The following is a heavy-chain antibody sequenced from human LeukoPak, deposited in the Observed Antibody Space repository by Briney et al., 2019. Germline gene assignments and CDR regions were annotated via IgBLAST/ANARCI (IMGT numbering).Heavy chain of an antibody. CDR2: IKSKTDGGTA. CDR1: GFTFNNAW. Sequence: PGGSLRLSCAASGFTFNNAWMSWVRLAPGKGPEWVGRIKSKTDGGTADYAAPVKGRFTISRDDSKNMVFLQMNSLKIADTALYFCATEADTAMALPKNWGQGTLVTVSS. V-gene: IGHV3-15*01. J-gene: IGHJ4*02. D-gene: IGHD5-18*01. CDR3: ATEADTAMALPKN.